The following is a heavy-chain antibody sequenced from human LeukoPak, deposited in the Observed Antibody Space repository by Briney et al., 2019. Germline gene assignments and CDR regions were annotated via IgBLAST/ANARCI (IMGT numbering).Heavy chain of an antibody. J-gene: IGHJ4*02. CDR2: ISSSSSTI. Sequence: GGSLRLSCAASGFTFSSYSMNWVRQAPGKGLEWVSYISSSSSTIYYADSVKGRFTISRDNAKNSLYLQMNSLRAEDTAVYYCARAPNYGSGTYWLEGWGQGTLVTVSS. D-gene: IGHD3-10*01. CDR1: GFTFSSYS. V-gene: IGHV3-48*01. CDR3: ARAPNYGSGTYWLEG.